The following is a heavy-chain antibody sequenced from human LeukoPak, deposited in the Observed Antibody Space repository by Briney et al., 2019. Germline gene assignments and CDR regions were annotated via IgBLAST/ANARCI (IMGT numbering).Heavy chain of an antibody. J-gene: IGHJ3*02. CDR3: AREGQGVGYCSSTSCYTEAFDI. Sequence: GSSVKVSCKASGGTFSSYTISWVRQAPGQGLEWMGRIIPILGIANYAQKFQGRVTITADKSTSTAYMELSSLRSEDTAVYYCAREGQGVGYCSSTSCYTEAFDIWGQGTMVTVSS. CDR1: GGTFSSYT. V-gene: IGHV1-69*04. D-gene: IGHD2-2*02. CDR2: IIPILGIA.